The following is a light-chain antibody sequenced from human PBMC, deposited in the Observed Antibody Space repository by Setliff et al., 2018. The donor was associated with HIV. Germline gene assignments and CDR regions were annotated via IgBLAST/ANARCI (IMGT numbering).Light chain of an antibody. CDR2: EVN. V-gene: IGLV2-11*01. CDR3: CSYSGTDTYI. J-gene: IGLJ1*01. CDR1: STDVGGYRY. Sequence: QSVLTQPRSVSGSPGQSVTVSCTGSSTDVGGYRYVSWYQQHPGKAPKLIIFEVNRRPSGVPDRFSGSKSGDTASLTISGLQSEDEADYYCCSYSGTDTYIFGTGTKVTVL.